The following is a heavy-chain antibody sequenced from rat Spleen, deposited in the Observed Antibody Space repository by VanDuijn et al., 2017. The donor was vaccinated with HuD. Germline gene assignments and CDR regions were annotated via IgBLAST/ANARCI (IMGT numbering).Heavy chain of an antibody. D-gene: IGHD1-11*01. V-gene: IGHV5-19*01. Sequence: EVQLMESGGGLVQPGRSLKLSCAASGFTFRNYGMHWIRQAPTKGLEWVASISPSGGTTYFRDSVKGRFTISRDNEKVTLFLQMDSLRSEDTATYYCATDYFGGYVLEAWGQGTSVTVSS. CDR2: ISPSGGTT. CDR3: ATDYFGGYVLEA. CDR1: GFTFRNYG. J-gene: IGHJ4*01.